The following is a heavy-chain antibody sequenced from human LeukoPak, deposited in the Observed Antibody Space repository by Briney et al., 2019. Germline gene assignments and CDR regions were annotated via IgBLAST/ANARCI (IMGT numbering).Heavy chain of an antibody. V-gene: IGHV3-21*01. CDR2: ISSSSSYI. CDR3: ARAPRVGIVATIRGLFDY. J-gene: IGHJ4*02. D-gene: IGHD5-12*01. CDR1: GFTFSSYS. Sequence: PGGSLRLSCAASGFTFSSYSMNWVRQAPGKGLEWVSSISSSSSYIYYADSVKGRFTISRDNAKNSLYLQMNSLRAEDTAVYYCARAPRVGIVATIRGLFDYWGQGTLVTVSP.